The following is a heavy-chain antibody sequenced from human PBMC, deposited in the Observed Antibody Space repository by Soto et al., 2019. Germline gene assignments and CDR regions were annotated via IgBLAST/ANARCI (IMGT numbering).Heavy chain of an antibody. CDR2: IIPILGTT. CDR3: AAGGKNGYIK. V-gene: IGHV1-69*13. CDR1: RDTFDSYA. J-gene: IGHJ4*02. Sequence: SVKVSCKASRDTFDSYAMTWVRLAPGQGPEWMGGIIPILGTTKYAQKFQGRVTMTADESTSTVYMELSSLRSEDGAVYYCAAGGKNGYIKWGQGTQVTVSS. D-gene: IGHD1-1*01.